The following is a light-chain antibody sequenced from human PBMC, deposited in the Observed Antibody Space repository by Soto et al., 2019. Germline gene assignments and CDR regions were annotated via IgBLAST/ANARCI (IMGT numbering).Light chain of an antibody. J-gene: IGKJ3*01. V-gene: IGKV1-39*01. CDR1: QSISSY. Sequence: DLQMTQSPSSLSASVGDRVTITCRASQSISSYLNWYQQKPGKAPKLLIYAASSLQSGVPSRFSGSGSGTDFTLTISSLQPEDFATYYCQKSYSTPLTFGPGTKVDIK. CDR2: AAS. CDR3: QKSYSTPLT.